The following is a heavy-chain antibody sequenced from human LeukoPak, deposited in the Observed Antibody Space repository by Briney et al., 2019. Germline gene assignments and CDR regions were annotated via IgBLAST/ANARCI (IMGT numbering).Heavy chain of an antibody. V-gene: IGHV3-23*01. D-gene: IGHD6-19*01. J-gene: IGHJ4*02. CDR1: GFTSTTYA. Sequence: GASLRLSCAASGFTSTTYAMTWVRQAPGKGLEWVSSISGSGDTKNYADSVKGRFTISRDNSKITLFLQMNRLRAEDTAIYYCAKSRGLAVASAFDYWGRGTLVTVSS. CDR3: AKSRGLAVASAFDY. CDR2: ISGSGDTK.